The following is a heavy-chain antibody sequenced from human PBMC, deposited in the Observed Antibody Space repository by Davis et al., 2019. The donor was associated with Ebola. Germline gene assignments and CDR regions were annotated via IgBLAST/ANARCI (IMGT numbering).Heavy chain of an antibody. CDR3: ARLPSSLFYYMDV. Sequence: TVSCKASGYSFTSCWIAWVRQMPGKGLEWMGIIYPGDSDTRYSPSFQGQVTISADKSISTAYLQWSSLKASDTAMYYCARLPSSLFYYMDVWGKGTTVTVSS. D-gene: IGHD6-6*01. J-gene: IGHJ6*03. CDR1: GYSFTSCW. V-gene: IGHV5-51*01. CDR2: IYPGDSDT.